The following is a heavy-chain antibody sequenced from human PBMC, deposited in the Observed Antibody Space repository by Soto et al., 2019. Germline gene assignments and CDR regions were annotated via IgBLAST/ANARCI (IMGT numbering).Heavy chain of an antibody. CDR1: GFTFSSYG. CDR3: AREGLGYCSSTSCSPTYGMDV. V-gene: IGHV3-33*01. D-gene: IGHD2-2*01. Sequence: PGGSLRLSCAASGFTFSSYGMHWVRQAPGKGLEWVAVIWYDGSNKYYADSVKGRFTTSRDNSKNTLYLQMNSLRAEDTAVYYCAREGLGYCSSTSCSPTYGMDVWGQGTTVTVSS. CDR2: IWYDGSNK. J-gene: IGHJ6*02.